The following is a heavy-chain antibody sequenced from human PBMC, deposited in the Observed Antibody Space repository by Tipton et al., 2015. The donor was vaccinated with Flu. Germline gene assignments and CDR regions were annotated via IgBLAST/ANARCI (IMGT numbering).Heavy chain of an antibody. D-gene: IGHD3-22*01. Sequence: SLRLSCAASGFTFSSYGMHWVRQAPGKGLEWVAVIWYDGSNKYYADSVKGRFTISRDNSKNTLYLQMNSLRAEDTAVYYCARDQDYDSSGGFDYWGQGTLVTVSS. CDR1: GFTFSSYG. J-gene: IGHJ4*02. V-gene: IGHV3-33*08. CDR3: ARDQDYDSSGGFDY. CDR2: IWYDGSNK.